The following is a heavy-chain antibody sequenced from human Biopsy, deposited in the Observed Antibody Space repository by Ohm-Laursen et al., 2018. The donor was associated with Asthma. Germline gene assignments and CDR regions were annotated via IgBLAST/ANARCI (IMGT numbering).Heavy chain of an antibody. CDR2: VSSDGHNK. CDR3: ARQSGQDYGDSRGFDI. V-gene: IGHV3-30*03. J-gene: IGHJ3*02. CDR1: GFVFSQCG. Sequence: SLRLSCAASGFVFSQCGMHWVRQGPGKGLEWVALVSSDGHNKYYEDSVKGRFTISRDNSRNRLYLQINRLTVEDSAVYFCARQSGQDYGDSRGFDIWGQGTKVAVSS. D-gene: IGHD4-17*01.